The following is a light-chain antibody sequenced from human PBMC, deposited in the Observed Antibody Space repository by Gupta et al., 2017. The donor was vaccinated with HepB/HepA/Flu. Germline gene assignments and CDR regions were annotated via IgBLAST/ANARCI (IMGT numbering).Light chain of an antibody. CDR3: SSYAGSNNLI. V-gene: IGLV2-8*01. Sequence: QSALTQPPSASGSPGQSVTISCTGTSSDVGGYNYVSWYQQHPGKAPKLMIYEVFKRPSGVPDRFSGSKSGNTASLTVSELQAEDESDYYCSSYAGSNNLIFGGGTKLTVL. CDR2: EVF. CDR1: SSDVGGYNY. J-gene: IGLJ2*01.